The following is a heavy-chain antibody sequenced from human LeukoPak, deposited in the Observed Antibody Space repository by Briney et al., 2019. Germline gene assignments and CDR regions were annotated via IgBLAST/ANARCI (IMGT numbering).Heavy chain of an antibody. D-gene: IGHD5-18*01. CDR3: ARERVDTAMDTADFDY. V-gene: IGHV3-74*01. Sequence: PGGSLRLSCAASGFTFDDYAMHWVRQAPGKGLVWVSRINSDGSSTSYADSVKGRFTISRDNAKNTLYLQMNSLRAEDTAVYYCARERVDTAMDTADFDYWGQGTLVTVSS. CDR1: GFTFDDYA. CDR2: INSDGSST. J-gene: IGHJ4*02.